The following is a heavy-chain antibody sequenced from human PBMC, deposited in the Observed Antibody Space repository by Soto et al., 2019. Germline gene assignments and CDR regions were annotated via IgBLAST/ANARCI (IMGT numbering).Heavy chain of an antibody. J-gene: IGHJ3*01. CDR2: IYPGDSDT. D-gene: IGHD3-16*01. Sequence: KGMEWMGIIYPGDSDTRYSPSFQGQVTISADKSISTAYLQWSSLKASDTAVYFCATMWGPKNWGMQASDVWVQGSLVTVSS. V-gene: IGHV5-51*01. CDR3: ATMWGPKNWGMQASDV.